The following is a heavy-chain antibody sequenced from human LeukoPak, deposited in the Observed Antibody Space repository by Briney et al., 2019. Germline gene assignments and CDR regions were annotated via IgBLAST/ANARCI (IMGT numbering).Heavy chain of an antibody. J-gene: IGHJ5*02. V-gene: IGHV3-48*01. CDR1: GFTFSSYT. CDR3: ARDPGGS. D-gene: IGHD3-10*01. Sequence: GGSLRLSCTASGFTFSSYTMNWVRQAPGKGLEWISYITLSGATKYYADSVKGRFTISRDNAKNSLSLQMNSLRAEDTAVYYCARDPGGSWGQGTLVTVSS. CDR2: ITLSGATK.